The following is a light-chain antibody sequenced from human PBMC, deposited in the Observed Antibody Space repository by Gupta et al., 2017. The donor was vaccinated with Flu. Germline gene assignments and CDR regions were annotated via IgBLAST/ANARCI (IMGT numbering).Light chain of an antibody. CDR3: CSYAGSSTFGV. J-gene: IGLJ2*01. CDR1: SSDVGSYNL. CDR2: EGS. V-gene: IGLV2-23*03. Sequence: ITISCTGTSSDVGSYNLVSWYQQHPGKAPKLMIYEGSKRPSGVSNRFSGSKSGNTASLTISGLQAEDEADYYCCSYAGSSTFGVFGGGTKLTVL.